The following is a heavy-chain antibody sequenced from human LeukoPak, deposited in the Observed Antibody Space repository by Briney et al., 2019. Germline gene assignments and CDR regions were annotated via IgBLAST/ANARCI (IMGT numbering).Heavy chain of an antibody. CDR3: ARDVVGSLDY. Sequence: PGGSLGLSCAASGFTFSSYWMAWVRQAPGKGLEWVANIKGDESARHQADSVKGRFTISRDNTRNSLYLQMTNLRGDDTAVYYCARDVVGSLDYWGQGTLVTVSS. D-gene: IGHD1-26*01. V-gene: IGHV3-7*01. CDR1: GFTFSSYW. CDR2: IKGDESAR. J-gene: IGHJ4*02.